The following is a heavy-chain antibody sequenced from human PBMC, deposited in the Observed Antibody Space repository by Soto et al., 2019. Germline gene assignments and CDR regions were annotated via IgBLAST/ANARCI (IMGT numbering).Heavy chain of an antibody. Sequence: SETLSLTCTVSGGSISSSSYYWGWIRQPPGKGLEWIGSIYYSGSTYYNPSLKSRVTISVDTSKNQFSLKLSSVTAADTAVYYCARHWGRPPGGYDFWSGYGWFDPWGQGTLVTVSS. V-gene: IGHV4-39*01. CDR1: GGSISSSSYY. D-gene: IGHD3-3*01. J-gene: IGHJ5*02. CDR3: ARHWGRPPGGYDFWSGYGWFDP. CDR2: IYYSGST.